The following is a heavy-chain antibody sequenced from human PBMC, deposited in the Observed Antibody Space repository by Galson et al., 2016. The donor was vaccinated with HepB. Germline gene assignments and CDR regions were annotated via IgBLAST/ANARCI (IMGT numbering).Heavy chain of an antibody. Sequence: SLRLSCAASGFTLGNYWMNWARQAPGNGLEWLANIKEGGSEINCVDSVKGRFTISRDNAKNSMYLQMNSLRAEDTALYYRTRNFDLWGRGTQVTVAS. CDR3: TRNFDL. J-gene: IGHJ2*01. CDR2: IKEGGSEI. V-gene: IGHV3-7*04. CDR1: GFTLGNYW.